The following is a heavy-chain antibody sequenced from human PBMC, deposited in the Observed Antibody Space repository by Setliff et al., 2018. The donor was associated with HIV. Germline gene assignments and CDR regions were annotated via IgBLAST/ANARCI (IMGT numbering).Heavy chain of an antibody. J-gene: IGHJ1*01. D-gene: IGHD3-22*01. CDR1: GYMFISYG. CDR3: ARVPLGYDSSGFYGVIDYFQL. CDR2: ISVYSGHT. Sequence: ASVKVSCKASGYMFISYGISWVRQAPGPGLEWMGWISVYSGHTKYAQKFQDRVTMTTDTSTSTAYMEMRDLTSDDTAVYYCARVPLGYDSSGFYGVIDYFQLWGQGTPVT. V-gene: IGHV1-18*01.